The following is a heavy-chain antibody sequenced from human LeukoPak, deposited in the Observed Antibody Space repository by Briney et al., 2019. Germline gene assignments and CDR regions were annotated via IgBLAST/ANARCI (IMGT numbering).Heavy chain of an antibody. CDR2: ISGSGGNT. Sequence: GESLRLSCAASGFIFSSYAMSWVRQAPGKGLEWVSGISGSGGNTFYADSVKGRFTISRDNSKNTLYLQMNSLRAEDTAVYYCAKENGAAVISHFDYWGQGTLVTVSS. CDR3: AKENGAAVISHFDY. V-gene: IGHV3-23*01. CDR1: GFIFSSYA. J-gene: IGHJ4*02. D-gene: IGHD2-21*01.